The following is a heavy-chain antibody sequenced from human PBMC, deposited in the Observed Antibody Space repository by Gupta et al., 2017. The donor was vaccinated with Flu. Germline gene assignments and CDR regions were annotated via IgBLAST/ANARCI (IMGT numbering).Heavy chain of an antibody. V-gene: IGHV3-74*01. D-gene: IGHD3-22*01. J-gene: IGHJ6*02. CDR3: ASGYDSSGYYSYGMDV. CDR2: IKSDGSYT. CDR1: GFTFSRNW. Sequence: EVQLVESGGGLVQPGGSLRLSCAASGFTFSRNWMHWVRQAPGKGLVWVSLIKSDGSYTNYADSVKGRFTISRDNAKNTLYLQMNSLRAEDTAVYYCASGYDSSGYYSYGMDVWGQGTTVTGSS.